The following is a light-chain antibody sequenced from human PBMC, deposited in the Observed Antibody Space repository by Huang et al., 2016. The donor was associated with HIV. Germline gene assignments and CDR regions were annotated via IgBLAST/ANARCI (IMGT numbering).Light chain of an antibody. V-gene: IGKV3-15*01. CDR3: HQYNNWPPWT. Sequence: ELVMTQSPATLSVSPGERVTLSCRASKSVSSNLAWYQQKPGQAPRLRIFGESTRATGIPARCRGSGSGTEFTLTISSLQSEDFAVYYCHQYNNWPPWTFGQGTKVEI. CDR2: GES. CDR1: KSVSSN. J-gene: IGKJ1*01.